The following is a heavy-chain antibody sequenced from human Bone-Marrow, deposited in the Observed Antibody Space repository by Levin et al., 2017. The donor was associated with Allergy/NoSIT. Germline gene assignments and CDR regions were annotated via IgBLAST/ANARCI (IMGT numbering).Heavy chain of an antibody. J-gene: IGHJ4*02. CDR2: INNDGTST. V-gene: IGHV3-74*01. CDR3: ASTYSDYVRGTYSLDH. D-gene: IGHD3-16*01. Sequence: LSLTCAASGFTFSNSWMHWVRQTPGKGLVWVSRINNDGTSTNYADSVKGRFTISRDNAKNTVYLQMNSLRAEDTAIYYCASTYSDYVRGTYSLDHWGQGTLVTVSS. CDR1: GFTFSNSW.